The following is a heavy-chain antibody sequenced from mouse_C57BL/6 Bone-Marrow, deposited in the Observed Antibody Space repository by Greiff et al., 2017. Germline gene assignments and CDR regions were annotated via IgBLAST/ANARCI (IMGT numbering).Heavy chain of an antibody. CDR2: ISNLAYSI. J-gene: IGHJ3*01. D-gene: IGHD2-1*01. Sequence: EVQLVESGGGLVQPGGSLKLSCAASGFTFSDYGMAWVRQAPRKGPEWVAFISNLAYSIYYADTVTGRFTISRENAKNTLYLEMSSLRSEDTAMYYCARHGGNSWFAYWGQGTLVTVSA. CDR3: ARHGGNSWFAY. CDR1: GFTFSDYG. V-gene: IGHV5-15*01.